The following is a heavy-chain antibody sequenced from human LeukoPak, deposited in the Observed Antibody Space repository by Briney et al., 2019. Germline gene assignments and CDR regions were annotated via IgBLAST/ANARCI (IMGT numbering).Heavy chain of an antibody. Sequence: SETLSRTCTVSGGSISSYYWSWIRQPAGKGLEWIGRIYTSGSTNYNPSLKSRVTISVDTSKNQFSLKLSSVTAADTAVYYCASSYYDILTGYRGYFDYWGQGTLVTVSS. CDR3: ASSYYDILTGYRGYFDY. D-gene: IGHD3-9*01. J-gene: IGHJ4*02. CDR2: IYTSGST. CDR1: GGSISSYY. V-gene: IGHV4-4*07.